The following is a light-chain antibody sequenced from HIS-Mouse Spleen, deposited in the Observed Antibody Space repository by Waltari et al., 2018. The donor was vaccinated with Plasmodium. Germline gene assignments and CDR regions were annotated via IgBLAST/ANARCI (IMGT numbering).Light chain of an antibody. CDR3: QQYNNWSFT. V-gene: IGKV3-15*01. CDR1: QSVSSN. Sequence: EIVMTQSPATLSVSPGERATLSCRASQSVSSNLAWYQQKPGQAPRLLIYGASTRATGIPARFSGSGSGTGFTLTISSLQSEDFAVYYCQQYNNWSFTFGPGTRVDI. J-gene: IGKJ3*01. CDR2: GAS.